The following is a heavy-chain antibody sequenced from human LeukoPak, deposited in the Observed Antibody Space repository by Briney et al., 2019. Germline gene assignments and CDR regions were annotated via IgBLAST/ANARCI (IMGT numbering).Heavy chain of an antibody. Sequence: GGSLRLSCAPSGFTFSKHGMHWVRQAPGKGLEWVAIISNDGSRKYYAHSVEGRFTISRDNSKNTLYLQMDSLRAEDTAVYYCARDRAWNYFDYWGQGTLVTVSS. CDR3: ARDRAWNYFDY. CDR1: GFTFSKHG. V-gene: IGHV3-30*03. CDR2: ISNDGSRK. J-gene: IGHJ4*02. D-gene: IGHD3-3*01.